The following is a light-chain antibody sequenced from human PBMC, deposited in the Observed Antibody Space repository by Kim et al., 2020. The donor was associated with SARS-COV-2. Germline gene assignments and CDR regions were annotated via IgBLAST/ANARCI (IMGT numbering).Light chain of an antibody. CDR1: KLGSKY. Sequence: SYELTQPPSLSVSPGQTASITCSGNKLGSKYAFWYQQKPGHSPVLVIYQDSKRPSGIPERFSGSNSGSTATLTISGTQTMDEADYYCQAWDSSIVVFGGGTQLTVL. J-gene: IGLJ2*01. V-gene: IGLV3-1*01. CDR2: QDS. CDR3: QAWDSSIVV.